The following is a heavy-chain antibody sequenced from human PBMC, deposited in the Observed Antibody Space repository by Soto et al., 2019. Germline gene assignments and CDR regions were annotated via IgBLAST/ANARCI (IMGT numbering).Heavy chain of an antibody. CDR3: ATLGEGYCSGGSCYSGLSGMDV. J-gene: IGHJ6*02. CDR2: ISGSGGST. CDR1: GFTFSSYA. D-gene: IGHD2-15*01. V-gene: IGHV3-23*01. Sequence: EVQLLESGGGLVQPGGSLRLSCAASGFTFSSYAMSWVRQAPGKGLEWVSAISGSGGSTYYADSVKGRFTISRDNSKNTLYLQMYSLRAEDTAVYYCATLGEGYCSGGSCYSGLSGMDVWGQGTTVTVSS.